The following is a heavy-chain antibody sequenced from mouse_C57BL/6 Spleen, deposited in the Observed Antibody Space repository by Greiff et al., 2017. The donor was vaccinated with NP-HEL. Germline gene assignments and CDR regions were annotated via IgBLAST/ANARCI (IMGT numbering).Heavy chain of an antibody. CDR1: GFNIKNTY. CDR3: AKGPTVVAPFDY. CDR2: IDPANGNT. Sequence: EVQRVESVAELVRPGASVKLSCTASGFNIKNTYMHWVKQRPEQGLEWIGRIDPANGNTKYAPKFQGKATITADTSSNTAYLQLSSLTSEDTAIYYCAKGPTVVAPFDYWGQGTTLTVSS. J-gene: IGHJ2*01. D-gene: IGHD1-1*01. V-gene: IGHV14-3*01.